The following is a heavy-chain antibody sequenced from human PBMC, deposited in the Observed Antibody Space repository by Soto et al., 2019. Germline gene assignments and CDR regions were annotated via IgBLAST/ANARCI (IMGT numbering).Heavy chain of an antibody. D-gene: IGHD1-1*01. CDR2: IRSKANSYAT. V-gene: IGHV3-73*01. CDR3: TSVQLERVVDFDY. Sequence: GSLRLSCAASGFTFSGSAMHWVRQASGKGLEWVGRIRSKANSYATAYAASVKCRFTISRDDSKNTAYLQMNSLKTEDTAVYYCTSVQLERVVDFDYWGQGTPVTVSS. CDR1: GFTFSGSA. J-gene: IGHJ4*02.